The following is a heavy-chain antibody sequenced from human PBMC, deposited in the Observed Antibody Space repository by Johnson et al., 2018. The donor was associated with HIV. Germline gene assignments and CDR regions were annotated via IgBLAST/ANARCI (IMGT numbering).Heavy chain of an antibody. CDR3: ARDYDDSSGHDAFDI. Sequence: VQLVASGGGVVQPGRSLRLSCVVSGFTFSSYGIHWVRQAPVKGLEWVAFISYDGNNKYYANSVKGRFTISRDNSKKTLYLQMGSLRAEDMAVYYCARDYDDSSGHDAFDIWGQGTMVTGAS. D-gene: IGHD3-22*01. J-gene: IGHJ3*02. CDR1: GFTFSSYG. CDR2: ISYDGNNK. V-gene: IGHV3-30*03.